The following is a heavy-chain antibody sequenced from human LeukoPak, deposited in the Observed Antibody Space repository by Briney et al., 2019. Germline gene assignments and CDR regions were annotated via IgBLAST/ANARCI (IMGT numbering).Heavy chain of an antibody. V-gene: IGHV1-18*01. CDR1: GYSFPSYG. J-gene: IGHJ3*01. D-gene: IGHD2-15*01. CDR2: ISAYNGKT. Sequence: ASVKVSCKASGYSFPSYGISWVRQAPGQGLEWMGWISAYNGKTNYAQNLQGRVTMTTDTSTSTAYMELRSLRADDTAMYYCARGSPGWPHDAFDVWGQGTMVSVSS. CDR3: ARGSPGWPHDAFDV.